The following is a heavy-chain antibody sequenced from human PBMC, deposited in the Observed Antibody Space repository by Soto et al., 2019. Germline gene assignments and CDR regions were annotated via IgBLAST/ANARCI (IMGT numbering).Heavy chain of an antibody. Sequence: ASVKVSCKASGYTFTSYYMHWVRQAPGQGLEWMGIINPSGGSTSYAQKFQGRVTMTRDTSTSTVYMELSSLRSEDTAVYYCANLGYCSSTSCYGDRGFDYWGQGTLVTVS. CDR2: INPSGGST. CDR1: GYTFTSYY. CDR3: ANLGYCSSTSCYGDRGFDY. V-gene: IGHV1-46*01. J-gene: IGHJ4*02. D-gene: IGHD2-2*01.